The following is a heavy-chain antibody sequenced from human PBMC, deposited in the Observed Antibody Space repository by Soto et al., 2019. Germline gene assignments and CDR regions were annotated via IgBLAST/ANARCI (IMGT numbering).Heavy chain of an antibody. J-gene: IGHJ5*02. D-gene: IGHD2-2*01. CDR3: GAYCSRTYFYDLFDP. Sequence: PSETLPHTCSVSGGSIGSSSYYFGWIRQPPGKGLEWIGSLYYTVTTCYNSSLKSRVTISADKSQNQFPLRLSSVTAADTAVYYCGAYCSRTYFYDLFDPSGQGALVTVSS. V-gene: IGHV4-39*01. CDR2: LYYTVTT. CDR1: GGSIGSSSYY.